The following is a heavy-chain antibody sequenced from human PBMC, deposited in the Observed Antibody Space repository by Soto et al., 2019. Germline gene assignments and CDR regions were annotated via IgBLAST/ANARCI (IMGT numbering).Heavy chain of an antibody. Sequence: QVQLVQSGAEVKKPGSSVKVSCKASGGTFSSYAISWVRQAPGQGLEWMGGIIPIFGTANYAQKFQGRVTITADESTSTAYMELSSLRSEDTAVHYCARDRVVVVVAAIHYYGMDVWGQGTTVTVSS. V-gene: IGHV1-69*12. J-gene: IGHJ6*02. D-gene: IGHD2-15*01. CDR2: IIPIFGTA. CDR1: GGTFSSYA. CDR3: ARDRVVVVVAAIHYYGMDV.